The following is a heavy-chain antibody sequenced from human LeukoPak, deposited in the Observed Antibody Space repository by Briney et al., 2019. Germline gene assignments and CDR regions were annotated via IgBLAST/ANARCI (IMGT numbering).Heavy chain of an antibody. CDR1: GVTVSSNY. J-gene: IGHJ3*02. D-gene: IGHD1-26*01. CDR2: IYSGGST. Sequence: GGSLRLSCAASGVTVSSNYMSWVRQAPGKGLEWVSVIYSGGSTYYADSVKGRFTISRDNSKNTLYLQMNSLRAEDTAVYYCARDLSGSYAFDIWGQGTMVTVSS. V-gene: IGHV3-53*01. CDR3: ARDLSGSYAFDI.